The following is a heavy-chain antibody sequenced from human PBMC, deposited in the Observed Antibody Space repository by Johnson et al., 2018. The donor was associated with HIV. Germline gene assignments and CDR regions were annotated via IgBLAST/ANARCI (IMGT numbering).Heavy chain of an antibody. CDR3: AKGDCSGGSCYSFTDAFDI. CDR2: IKQDGSEK. D-gene: IGHD2-15*01. J-gene: IGHJ3*02. V-gene: IGHV3-7*02. Sequence: WVRQAPGKGLEWVANIKQDGSEKYYADSVKGRFTISRDNSKNTLYLQMNSLRAEDTAVYYCAKGDCSGGSCYSFTDAFDIWGQGTMVTVSS.